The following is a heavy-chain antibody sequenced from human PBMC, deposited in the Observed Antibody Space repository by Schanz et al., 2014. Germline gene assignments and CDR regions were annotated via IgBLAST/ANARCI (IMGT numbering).Heavy chain of an antibody. J-gene: IGHJ5*02. CDR3: AKAEYDILTDSYSRLDP. D-gene: IGHD3-9*01. V-gene: IGHV1-18*01. Sequence: QVQLVQSGAEVKKPGASVKVSCKASGYTFTSYAMSWVRQAPGQGLEWMGWISAYNGNTKYPQKLQGRVTMTSYTSTNTAYMELMSLRSDDTAVYYCAKAEYDILTDSYSRLDPWGQGTLVTVSS. CDR1: GYTFTSYA. CDR2: ISAYNGNT.